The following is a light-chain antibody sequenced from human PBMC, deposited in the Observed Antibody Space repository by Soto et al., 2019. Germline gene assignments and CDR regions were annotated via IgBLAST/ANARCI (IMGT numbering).Light chain of an antibody. CDR1: QSVSSSY. CDR2: GAS. J-gene: IGKJ2*01. CDR3: QLYGTSPMYT. V-gene: IGKV3-20*01. Sequence: EIVLTQSPGTLSLSPGERATRSCRASQSVSSSYLAWYLQKPGQAPRLLIYGASSRATGIPDRFSGSGSGTDFTLIVSRLEPEDFAVYYCQLYGTSPMYTFGQGIKVEIQ.